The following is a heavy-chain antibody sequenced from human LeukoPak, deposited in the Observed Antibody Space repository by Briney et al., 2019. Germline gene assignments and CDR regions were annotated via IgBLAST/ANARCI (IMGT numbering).Heavy chain of an antibody. CDR3: ARGRFFYCSSTSCYRGGPWFDP. J-gene: IGHJ5*02. CDR1: GGSFSGYY. V-gene: IGHV4-34*01. CDR2: INHSGST. D-gene: IGHD2-2*01. Sequence: PSETLSLTRAVYGGSFSGYYWSWIRQPPGKGLEWIGEINHSGSTNYNPSLKSRVTISVDTSKNQFSLKLSSVTAADTAVYYCARGRFFYCSSTSCYRGGPWFDPWGQGTLVTVSS.